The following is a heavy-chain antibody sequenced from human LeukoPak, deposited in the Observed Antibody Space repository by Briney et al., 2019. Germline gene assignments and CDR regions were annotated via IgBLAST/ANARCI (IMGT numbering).Heavy chain of an antibody. CDR1: GFNFHVYN. V-gene: IGHV3-48*04. CDR2: ISSSSSTI. D-gene: IGHD1-26*01. CDR3: ARGWVYYYYMDV. Sequence: QAGGSLRLSCAASGFNFHVYNMNWVRQAPGKGLEWVSHISSSSSTIYYAESVKGRFTVSRDNAKKSVFLQMNSLRAEDTGVYYCARGWVYYYYMDVWGKGTTVTVSS. J-gene: IGHJ6*03.